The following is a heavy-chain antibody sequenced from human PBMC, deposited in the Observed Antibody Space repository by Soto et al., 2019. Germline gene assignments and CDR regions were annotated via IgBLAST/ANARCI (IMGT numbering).Heavy chain of an antibody. CDR1: GYTFTGYY. D-gene: IGHD2-15*01. CDR2: INPNSGGT. Sequence: ASVKVSCKASGYTFTGYYMHWVRQAPGQGLEWMGWINPNSGGTNYAQKFQGRVTMTRDTSISTAYMELSRLRSDDTAVYFCARGRYCLTGGCFPNWFDSWGQGTLVTVSS. V-gene: IGHV1-2*02. J-gene: IGHJ5*01. CDR3: ARGRYCLTGGCFPNWFDS.